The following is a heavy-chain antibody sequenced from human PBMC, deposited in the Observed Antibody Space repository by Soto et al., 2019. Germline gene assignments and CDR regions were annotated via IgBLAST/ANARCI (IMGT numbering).Heavy chain of an antibody. D-gene: IGHD3-10*01. CDR1: GFNFTNHW. CDR3: ARASGDWPRSWGDP. CDR2: ITSDAKSN. Sequence: VHLVESGGGLVEPGGSLRLSCAASGFNFTNHWMHWVRQAPGKGLVWVSRITSDAKSNAYAESVKGRFAISRDNAKNTVYLHMNGLTVEDSAVYYCARASGDWPRSWGDPVGQGTVVTASS. V-gene: IGHV3-74*01. J-gene: IGHJ5*02.